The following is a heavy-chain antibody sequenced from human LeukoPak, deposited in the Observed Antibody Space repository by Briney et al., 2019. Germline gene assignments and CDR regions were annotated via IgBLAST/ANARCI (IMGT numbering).Heavy chain of an antibody. Sequence: SETLSLTCTVSGGSISSYYWSWIRQPPGKGLEWIGEINHSGSTNYNPSLKSRVTISVDTSKNQFSLKLSSVTAADTAVYYCARGRLSGSTDPNWFDPWGQGTLVTVSS. CDR2: INHSGST. J-gene: IGHJ5*02. CDR1: GGSISSYY. V-gene: IGHV4-34*01. CDR3: ARGRLSGSTDPNWFDP. D-gene: IGHD1-26*01.